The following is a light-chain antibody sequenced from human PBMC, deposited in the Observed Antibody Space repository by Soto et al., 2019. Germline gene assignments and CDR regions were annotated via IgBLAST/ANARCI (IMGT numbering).Light chain of an antibody. Sequence: DIQMTQCPSTLSASVGDRVTITCRASQSISSWLAWYQQKPGKAPKLLIYDASSLESGVPSRFSGSGSGTEFTLTISSLQPDDFATYYCQQYNSYLFTFGPGTKVDIK. J-gene: IGKJ3*01. V-gene: IGKV1-5*01. CDR1: QSISSW. CDR2: DAS. CDR3: QQYNSYLFT.